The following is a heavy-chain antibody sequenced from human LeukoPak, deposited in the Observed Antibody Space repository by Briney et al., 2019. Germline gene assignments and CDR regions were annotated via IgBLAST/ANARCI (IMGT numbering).Heavy chain of an antibody. J-gene: IGHJ4*02. CDR3: ATHDDILTGLGY. CDR1: GFTFDDYA. CDR2: ISSSSSYI. Sequence: GRSLRLSCAASGFTFDDYAMHWVRQAPGKGLEWVSSISSSSSYIYYADSVKGRFTISRDNAKNSLYLQMNSLRAEDTAVYYCATHDDILTGLGYWGQGTLVTVSS. D-gene: IGHD3-9*01. V-gene: IGHV3-21*01.